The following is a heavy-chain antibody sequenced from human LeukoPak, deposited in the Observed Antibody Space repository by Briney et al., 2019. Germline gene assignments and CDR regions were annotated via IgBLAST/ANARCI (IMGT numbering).Heavy chain of an antibody. J-gene: IGHJ4*02. CDR1: GYTFTSYG. Sequence: RASVKVSCKASGYTFTSYGISWVRQAPGQGLEWMGWISAYNGNTNYAQKLQGRVTMTTDTSTSTAYMELRSLRSEDTAVYYCARDFCSSTSCYAGGWIYWGQGTLVTVSS. CDR3: ARDFCSSTSCYAGGWIY. V-gene: IGHV1-18*04. CDR2: ISAYNGNT. D-gene: IGHD2-2*01.